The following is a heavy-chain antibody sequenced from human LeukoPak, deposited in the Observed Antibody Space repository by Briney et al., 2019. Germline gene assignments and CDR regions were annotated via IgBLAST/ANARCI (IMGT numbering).Heavy chain of an antibody. CDR1: GGSISSSGHY. CDR3: ARYPYQSSVYGWLAFDL. CDR2: MYYSGTS. J-gene: IGHJ3*01. D-gene: IGHD5/OR15-5a*01. Sequence: LETLSLTCTVSGGSISSSGHYWGWIRQPPGKGLEWIGTMYYSGTSYYNPSLKSRVSISVDTSKNHFSLRLSSVTAADTAVYYCARYPYQSSVYGWLAFDLWGQGTMVTVSS. V-gene: IGHV4-39*02.